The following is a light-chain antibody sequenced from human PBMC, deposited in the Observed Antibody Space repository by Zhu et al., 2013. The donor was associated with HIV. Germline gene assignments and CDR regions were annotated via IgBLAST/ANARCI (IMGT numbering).Light chain of an antibody. CDR3: QSYDNTLDAVV. CDR2: DNF. J-gene: IGLJ3*02. CDR1: NSNIGAPYN. Sequence: QSLLTQPPSVSGAPGQRVTISCTGSNSNIGAPYNVQWYQQLPGTAPKLLIFDNFNRASGVPDRFSASKSGTSASLAITGLQAEDEADYYCQSYDNTLDAVVFGGGTKLTVL. V-gene: IGLV1-40*01.